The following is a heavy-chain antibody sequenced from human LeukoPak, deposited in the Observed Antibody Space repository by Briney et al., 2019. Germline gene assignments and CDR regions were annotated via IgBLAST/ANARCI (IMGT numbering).Heavy chain of an antibody. Sequence: SETLSLTCTVSGGSISSGSYYWSWIRQPAGKGLEWIGRIYTSGSTNYNPSLKSRVTISVDTSKNQFSLKLSSVTAADTAVCYCASSRQQLTSDYYYYMDVWGKGTTVTVSS. D-gene: IGHD6-13*01. CDR3: ASSRQQLTSDYYYYMDV. CDR2: IYTSGST. V-gene: IGHV4-61*02. J-gene: IGHJ6*03. CDR1: GGSISSGSYY.